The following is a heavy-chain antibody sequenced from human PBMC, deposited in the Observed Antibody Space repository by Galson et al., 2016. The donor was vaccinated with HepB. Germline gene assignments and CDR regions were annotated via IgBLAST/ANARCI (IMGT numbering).Heavy chain of an antibody. CDR3: VSRRTFDP. CDR2: ISSTNNTL. CDR1: GFTFSSYS. J-gene: IGHJ5*02. Sequence: SLRLSCAASGFTFSSYSMNWVRQAPGKGLEWISYISSTNNTLYYADSVKGRFTISRDNAKNSLYLQMNSLRDEDTAAYYCVSRRTFDPWGQGTLVTVSS. V-gene: IGHV3-48*02.